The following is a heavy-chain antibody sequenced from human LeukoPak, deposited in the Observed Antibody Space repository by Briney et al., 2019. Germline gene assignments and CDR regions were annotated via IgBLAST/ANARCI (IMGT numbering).Heavy chain of an antibody. V-gene: IGHV3-23*01. CDR1: GSTFKSYG. Sequence: PGGSLRLSCVASGSTFKSYGMTWVRQVPGKGLEWLSSIIGAVTSTKYADSVNGRFTISRDNSKNTLSLQMTGLRAEDTAVYYCARKVAVAMDLDYWGQGTLVTMFS. CDR2: IIGAVTST. J-gene: IGHJ4*02. D-gene: IGHD5-18*01. CDR3: ARKVAVAMDLDY.